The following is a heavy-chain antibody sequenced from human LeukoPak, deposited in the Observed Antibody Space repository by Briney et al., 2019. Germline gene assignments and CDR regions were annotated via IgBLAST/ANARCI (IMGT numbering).Heavy chain of an antibody. CDR3: ARGTSDSSSRYFDY. J-gene: IGHJ4*02. CDR2: IYHSGST. V-gene: IGHV4-4*02. D-gene: IGHD6-13*01. Sequence: PLETLSLTCAVSGGSISSSNWWSWVRQPPGKGLEWIGEIYHSGSTNYNPSLKSRVTISVDKSKNQFSLKLSSVTAADTAVYYCARGTSDSSSRYFDYWGQGTLVTVSS. CDR1: GGSISSSNW.